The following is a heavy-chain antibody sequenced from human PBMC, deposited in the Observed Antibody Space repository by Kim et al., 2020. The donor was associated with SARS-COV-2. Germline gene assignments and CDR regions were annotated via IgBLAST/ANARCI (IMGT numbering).Heavy chain of an antibody. CDR2: ISYDGSNK. J-gene: IGHJ4*02. CDR3: ARSQQQLVLAVGLDFDY. V-gene: IGHV3-30*04. Sequence: GGSLRLSCAASGFTFSSYAMHWVRQAPGKGLGWVAVISYDGSNKYYADSVKGRFTISRDNSKNTLYLQMNSLRAEDTAVYYCARSQQQLVLAVGLDFDYWGQGTLVTVSS. D-gene: IGHD6-13*01. CDR1: GFTFSSYA.